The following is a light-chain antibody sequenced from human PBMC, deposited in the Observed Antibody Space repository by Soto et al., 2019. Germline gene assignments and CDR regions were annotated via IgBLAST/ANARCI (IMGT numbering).Light chain of an antibody. Sequence: EIVLTQSTGTMSLSPGERATISCRASQSVSRSYLAWYQQKPGQAPRLLIYGASSRATGIPDRFSGSGSGTDFTLTISRLEPEDFAVYYCQQYGSSPYTFGQGTKLEIK. CDR2: GAS. CDR1: QSVSRSY. J-gene: IGKJ2*01. V-gene: IGKV3-20*01. CDR3: QQYGSSPYT.